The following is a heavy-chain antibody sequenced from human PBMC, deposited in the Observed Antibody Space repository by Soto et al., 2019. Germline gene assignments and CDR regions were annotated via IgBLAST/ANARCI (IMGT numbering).Heavy chain of an antibody. V-gene: IGHV1-3*01. CDR3: ARKARYYDSSGYPADPYYFDY. D-gene: IGHD3-22*01. J-gene: IGHJ4*02. CDR1: GYTLTSYA. CDR2: INAGNGNT. Sequence: GASVKVSCKASGYTLTSYAMHWVRQAPGQRLEWMGWINAGNGNTKYSQKFQGRVTITRDTSASTAYMELSSLRSEDTAVYYCARKARYYDSSGYPADPYYFDYWGQGTLVTV.